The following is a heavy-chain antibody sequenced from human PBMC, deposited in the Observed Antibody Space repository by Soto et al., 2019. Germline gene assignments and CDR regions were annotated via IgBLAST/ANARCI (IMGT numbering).Heavy chain of an antibody. CDR1: GFIFSRYS. D-gene: IGHD1-26*01. CDR2: IGTSGSYI. Sequence: PGESLRLSCAVSGFIFSRYSMNWVRQAPGKGLEWVSSIGTSGSYIYDTDSVKGRFTISRDNTKDSLYLQMNSLRAEDTAIYYCARGSAFIGLDYWGQGT. V-gene: IGHV3-21*01. J-gene: IGHJ4*02. CDR3: ARGSAFIGLDY.